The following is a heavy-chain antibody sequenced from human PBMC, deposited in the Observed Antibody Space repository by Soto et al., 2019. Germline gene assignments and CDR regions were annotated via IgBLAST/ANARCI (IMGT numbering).Heavy chain of an antibody. CDR1: GFTFDDYA. CDR2: ISWNSGSI. CDR3: SKTGYYTDAFDI. J-gene: IGHJ3*02. D-gene: IGHD3-9*01. Sequence: GGSLRLSCAASGFTFDDYAMHWVRQAPGKGLEWVSGISWNSGSIGYADSVKGRFTISRDNAKNSLYLQMNSLRAEDTALYYCSKTGYYTDAFDIWGQGTMVTVSS. V-gene: IGHV3-9*01.